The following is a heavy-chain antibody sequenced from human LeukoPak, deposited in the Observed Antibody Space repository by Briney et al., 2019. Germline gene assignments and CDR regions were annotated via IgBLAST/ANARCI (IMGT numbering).Heavy chain of an antibody. CDR2: MSGSGGST. J-gene: IGHJ3*02. D-gene: IGHD2/OR15-2a*01. Sequence: GGSLRLSCAASGFTFSSYAMSWVRQAPGKGLEWGSAMSGSGGSTYYADSVKGRFTISRDNSKNTLYLQMNSLRAEDTAVYSCAKSSRIAFDIWGQGTMVTVSS. CDR1: GFTFSSYA. V-gene: IGHV3-23*01. CDR3: AKSSRIAFDI.